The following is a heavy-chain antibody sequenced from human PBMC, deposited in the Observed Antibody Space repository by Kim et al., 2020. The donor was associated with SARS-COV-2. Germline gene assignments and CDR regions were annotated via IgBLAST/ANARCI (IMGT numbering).Heavy chain of an antibody. Sequence: GGSLRLSCAASGFTFSSYWMSWVRQAPGKGLEWVANIKQDGSEKYYVDSVKGRFTISRDNAKNSLYLQMNSLRAEDTAVYYCARENADYGDYENYGMDVWGQGTTVTVSS. J-gene: IGHJ6*02. CDR2: IKQDGSEK. D-gene: IGHD4-17*01. V-gene: IGHV3-7*01. CDR3: ARENADYGDYENYGMDV. CDR1: GFTFSSYW.